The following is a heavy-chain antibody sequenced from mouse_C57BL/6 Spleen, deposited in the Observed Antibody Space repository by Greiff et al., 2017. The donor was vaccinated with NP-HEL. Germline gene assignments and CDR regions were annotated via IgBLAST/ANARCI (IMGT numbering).Heavy chain of an antibody. Sequence: VQLQQSGPELVKPGASVKISCKASGYTFTDYYMNWVKQSHGKSLEWIGDINPNNGGTSYNQKFKGKATLTVDKSSSTAYMELRSLTSEDSAVYYCAKGRRLRDVLWFAYWGQGTLVTVSA. CDR2: INPNNGGT. CDR3: AKGRRLRDVLWFAY. J-gene: IGHJ3*01. D-gene: IGHD2-4*01. V-gene: IGHV1-26*01. CDR1: GYTFTDYY.